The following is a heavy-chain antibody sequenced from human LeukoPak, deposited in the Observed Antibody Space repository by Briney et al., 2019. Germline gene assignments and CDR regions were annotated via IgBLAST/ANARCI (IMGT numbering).Heavy chain of an antibody. J-gene: IGHJ6*03. CDR3: AREGWFGEFDTKYYYYMDV. CDR2: ISSSGSTI. D-gene: IGHD3-10*01. CDR1: GFTFSDYY. V-gene: IGHV3-11*01. Sequence: GGSLRLSCAASGFTFSDYYMSWIRQAPGKGLEWVSYISSSGSTIYYADSVKGRFTISRDNAKNSLYLQMNSLRAEDTAVYYCAREGWFGEFDTKYYYYMDVWGKGTTVTISS.